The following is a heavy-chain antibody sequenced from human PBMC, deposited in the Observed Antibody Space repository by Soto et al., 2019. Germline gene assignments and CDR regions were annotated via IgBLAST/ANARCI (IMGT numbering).Heavy chain of an antibody. J-gene: IGHJ4*02. CDR1: GFTVSNNY. CDR2: IFSAGST. CDR3: ARGAGGNSWRSPTFDS. V-gene: IGHV3-66*01. Sequence: EVQLVESGGGLVQPGGSLRLSCAASGFTVSNNYMTWVRQAPGRGLEWVSIIFSAGSTYYADSVRGRFTISRDNSKNTLYLQMSSLRAEDTAIYYCARGAGGNSWRSPTFDSWGQGTLVTVSS. D-gene: IGHD5-18*01.